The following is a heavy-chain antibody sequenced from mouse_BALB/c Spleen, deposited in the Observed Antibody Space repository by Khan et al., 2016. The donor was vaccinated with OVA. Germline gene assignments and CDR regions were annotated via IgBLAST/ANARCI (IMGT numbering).Heavy chain of an antibody. V-gene: IGHV1-4*01. Sequence: QVQLKESGAELARPGASVKMSCKASGYTFTSYTMHWVKQRPGQGLEWIGYINPSSGYTKYNQKFKDKATLTADKSTSPAYMQLSSLTTEDTAVYYCARTHERWGQGTTLTVSS. J-gene: IGHJ2*01. CDR2: INPSSGYT. CDR1: GYTFTSYT. CDR3: ARTHER.